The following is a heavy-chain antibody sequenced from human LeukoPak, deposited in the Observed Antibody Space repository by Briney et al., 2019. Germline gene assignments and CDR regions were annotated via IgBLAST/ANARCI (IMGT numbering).Heavy chain of an antibody. D-gene: IGHD6-19*01. Sequence: PSETLSLTCAVCGGSFSGYYWSWIRQPPGKGLEWIGEINHSGSTNYNPSLKSRVTISVDTSKNQFSLKLSSVTAADTAVYYCARGGGYSSGWYADYWGQGTLVTVSS. CDR1: GGSFSGYY. CDR2: INHSGST. J-gene: IGHJ4*02. CDR3: ARGGGYSSGWYADY. V-gene: IGHV4-34*01.